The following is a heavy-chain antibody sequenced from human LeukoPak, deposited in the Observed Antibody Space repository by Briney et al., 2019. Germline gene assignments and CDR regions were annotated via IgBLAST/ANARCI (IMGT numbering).Heavy chain of an antibody. J-gene: IGHJ6*02. Sequence: PSETLSLTCTVSGDSISTNDYYWGWIRQPPGKGLEWIGSIYYSGNTYYNPSLESRVTISVDTSKNQFSLKVSSATAADTAVYYCARQDTLTHYYVMDVWGQGTTVTVSS. CDR2: IYYSGNT. CDR3: ARQDTLTHYYVMDV. CDR1: GDSISTNDYY. D-gene: IGHD4-17*01. V-gene: IGHV4-39*01.